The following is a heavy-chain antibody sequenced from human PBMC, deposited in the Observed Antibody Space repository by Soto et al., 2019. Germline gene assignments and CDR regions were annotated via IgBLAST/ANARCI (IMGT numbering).Heavy chain of an antibody. J-gene: IGHJ5*02. CDR2: IYHSGST. V-gene: IGHV4-30-2*01. Sequence: QLQLQESGSGLVKPSQTLSLTCAVSGGSISSGGYSWSWIRQPPGKGLEWIGSIYHSGSTYYNPSHNSRFTISVDTSRNQFSLNLSSVTDAESAVYYCAGVRGPYCGGECYPPTLTWFDPWGQGTLVTVSS. CDR1: GGSISSGGYS. D-gene: IGHD2-21*01. CDR3: AGVRGPYCGGECYPPTLTWFDP.